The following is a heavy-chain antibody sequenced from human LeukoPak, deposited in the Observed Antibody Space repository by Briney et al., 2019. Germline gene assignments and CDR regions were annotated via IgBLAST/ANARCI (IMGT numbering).Heavy chain of an antibody. CDR3: TRSGYRHPYHFDS. CDR2: LYTGGGT. J-gene: IGHJ4*02. D-gene: IGHD3-22*01. V-gene: IGHV3-53*01. CDR1: GFTVRTTY. Sequence: GSLRLSCAASGFTVRTTYMSWVRQAPGKGPEWVSVLYTGGGTDYADSVKGRFTISRDNSKNTLSLQMSTLRAEDTAIYYCTRSGYRHPYHFDSWGQGTLVTVSS.